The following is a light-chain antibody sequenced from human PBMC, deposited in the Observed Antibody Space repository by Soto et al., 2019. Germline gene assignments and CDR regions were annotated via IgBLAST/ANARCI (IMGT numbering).Light chain of an antibody. CDR2: DAS. V-gene: IGKV1-33*01. J-gene: IGKJ4*01. CDR1: QDISNY. CDR3: QPYDNLPIT. Sequence: DIQMTQSPSSLSASVGDIVTITCQASQDISNYLNWYQQKPGKAPKLLIYDASNLETGVPSRFSGSGSGTDFTFTISSLPPEDIATYYCQPYDNLPITFGGGTKVEIK.